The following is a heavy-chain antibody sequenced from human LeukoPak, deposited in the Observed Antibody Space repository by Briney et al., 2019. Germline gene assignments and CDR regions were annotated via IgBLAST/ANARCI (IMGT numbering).Heavy chain of an antibody. V-gene: IGHV3-9*01. CDR3: AKGSRFLEWLSGFDP. Sequence: QAGRSLRLTCAASGFTFDDYAMHWVRQAPGKGLEWVSGISWNSGSIGYADSVKGRFTISRDNAKNSLYLQMNSLRAEDTALYYCAKGSRFLEWLSGFDPWGQGTLVTVSS. CDR2: ISWNSGSI. J-gene: IGHJ5*02. D-gene: IGHD3-3*01. CDR1: GFTFDDYA.